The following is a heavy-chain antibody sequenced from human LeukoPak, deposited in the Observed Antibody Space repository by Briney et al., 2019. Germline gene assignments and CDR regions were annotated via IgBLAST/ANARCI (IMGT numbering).Heavy chain of an antibody. CDR2: ISSSSSYI. CDR1: GFTFSSYS. Sequence: TPGGSLRLSCAASGFTFSSYSMNWVRQPPGKGLEWVSSISSSSSYIYYADSVKGRFTISRDNAKNSLYLQMNSLRAEDTAVYYCAGRGYESHTCFDPWGQGTLVTVSS. CDR3: AGRGYESHTCFDP. D-gene: IGHD5-12*01. J-gene: IGHJ5*02. V-gene: IGHV3-21*01.